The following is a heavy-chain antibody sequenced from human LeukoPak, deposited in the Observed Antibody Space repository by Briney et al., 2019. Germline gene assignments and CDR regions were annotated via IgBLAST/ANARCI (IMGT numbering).Heavy chain of an antibody. CDR1: GFTFSSYW. Sequence: GGSLRLSCAASGFTFSSYWMTWVRQTPGKGLEWVANIKQDGSDKYYVDSVKGRFTISRDNAKNSLYPQMNSLRVDDTALYYCARQYTSSWYALGYLDYWGQRTLVTVSS. J-gene: IGHJ4*02. CDR2: IKQDGSDK. CDR3: ARQYTSSWYALGYLDY. D-gene: IGHD6-13*01. V-gene: IGHV3-7*01.